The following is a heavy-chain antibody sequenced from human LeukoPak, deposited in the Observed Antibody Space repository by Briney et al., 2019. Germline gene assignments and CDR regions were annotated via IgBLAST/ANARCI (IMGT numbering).Heavy chain of an antibody. J-gene: IGHJ5*02. CDR3: ARLFGELLDYNWFDP. V-gene: IGHV4-39*01. CDR1: GGSISSSSYY. D-gene: IGHD3-10*01. Sequence: SETLSLTCTVSGGSISSSSYYWGWVRQPPGEGLEWIVSIYYSGSTYYNPSLKSRVTISVDTSKNQFSLKLSSVTAADTAVYYCARLFGELLDYNWFDPWGQGTLVTVSS. CDR2: IYYSGST.